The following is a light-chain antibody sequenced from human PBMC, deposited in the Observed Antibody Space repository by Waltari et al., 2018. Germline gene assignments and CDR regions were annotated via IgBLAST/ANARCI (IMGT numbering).Light chain of an antibody. J-gene: IGKJ1*01. CDR1: QSIETN. CDR3: QQYNNWPPWT. Sequence: VMTQSPATLSLFPGERAGLSCWASQSIETNLAWGQQKPGHAPRRLISGASTRATSVPTRFSGSGSGTAFTLTISSLQSEDFAVYYCQQYNNWPPWTFGPGTKVEIK. CDR2: GAS. V-gene: IGKV3-15*01.